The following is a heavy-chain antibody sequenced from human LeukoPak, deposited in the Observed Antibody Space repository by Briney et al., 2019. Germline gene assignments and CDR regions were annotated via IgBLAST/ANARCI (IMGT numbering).Heavy chain of an antibody. CDR1: GGSISTYY. CDR3: ARTGGFGDGSGINRIDY. CDR2: ISYSGST. D-gene: IGHD3-10*01. Sequence: SETLSLTCTVSGGSISTYYWTWIRQPPGKGLEWIGSISYSGSTNNSPSLEGRVTMSVDTSKNQFSLKLSSVTAADTAVYYCARTGGFGDGSGINRIDYWGQGTLVTVSS. V-gene: IGHV4-59*13. J-gene: IGHJ4*02.